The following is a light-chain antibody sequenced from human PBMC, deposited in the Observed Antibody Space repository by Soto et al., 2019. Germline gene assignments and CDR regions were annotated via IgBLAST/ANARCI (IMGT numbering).Light chain of an antibody. CDR1: QSVINNY. V-gene: IGKV3-20*01. CDR3: QQYGTAPWT. Sequence: EIVLTQSPGTLSLSPGERATLSCRASQSVINNYLAWYQQKPGQAPRLLLYGAYNRATGIPDRFSGSGSGTDFTLTISRLEPKDFAVYYCQQYGTAPWTFGQGTKVDIK. J-gene: IGKJ1*01. CDR2: GAY.